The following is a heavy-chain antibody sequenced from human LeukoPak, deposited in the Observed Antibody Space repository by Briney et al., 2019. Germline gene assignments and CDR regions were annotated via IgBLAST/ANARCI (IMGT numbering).Heavy chain of an antibody. D-gene: IGHD3-10*01. V-gene: IGHV4-4*09. CDR3: ARAATHFFYYGSGSYAHDAFDI. J-gene: IGHJ3*02. CDR2: IYTSGGT. Sequence: SETLSLTCTVSGDSISSYYWSWIRQPPGKGLEWIGYIYTSGGTNYIPSLKGRVTISVDTSKNQFSLKLSSVTAADTAVYYCARAATHFFYYGSGSYAHDAFDIWGQGTMVTVSS. CDR1: GDSISSYY.